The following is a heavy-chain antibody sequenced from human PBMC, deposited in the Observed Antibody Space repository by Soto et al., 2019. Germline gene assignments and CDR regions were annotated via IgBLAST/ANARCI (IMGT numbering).Heavy chain of an antibody. J-gene: IGHJ3*02. V-gene: IGHV3-21*01. Sequence: EVQLVESGGGLVKPGGSLRLSCAASGFTFSSYSMNWVRQAPGKGLEWVSSISSSSSYIYYADSVKGRFTISRDNAKNSLYLQMNSLRAEDTAVYYCARGENTAMARWVAHAFDIWGQGTMVTVSS. CDR1: GFTFSSYS. D-gene: IGHD5-18*01. CDR3: ARGENTAMARWVAHAFDI. CDR2: ISSSSSYI.